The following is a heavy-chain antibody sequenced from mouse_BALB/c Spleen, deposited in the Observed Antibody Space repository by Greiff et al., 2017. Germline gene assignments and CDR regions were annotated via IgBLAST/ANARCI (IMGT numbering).Heavy chain of an antibody. D-gene: IGHD1-2*01. J-gene: IGHJ2*01. CDR1: GFTFSSYT. CDR2: ISNGGGST. V-gene: IGHV5-12-2*01. Sequence: EVNVVESGGGLVQPGGSLKLSCAASGFTFSSYTMSWVRQTPEKRLEWVAYISNGGGSTYYPDTVKGRFTISRDNAKNTLYLQMSSLKSEDTAMYYCARTATYYFDYWGQGTTLTVSS. CDR3: ARTATYYFDY.